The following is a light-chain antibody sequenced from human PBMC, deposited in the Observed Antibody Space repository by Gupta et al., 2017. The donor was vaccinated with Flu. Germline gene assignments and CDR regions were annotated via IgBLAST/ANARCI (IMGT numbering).Light chain of an antibody. V-gene: IGKV1-39*01. Sequence: DIQMTQSPSSLSASVGDRVTITCRASQSISSYLNWYQQTPGKAPKFLIYSASNLKNGVSSRFSGSGSGTDFTLTISRLQPEDFATYFCQQSDTTPLTFGGGTKVEIK. CDR1: QSISSY. CDR3: QQSDTTPLT. CDR2: SAS. J-gene: IGKJ4*01.